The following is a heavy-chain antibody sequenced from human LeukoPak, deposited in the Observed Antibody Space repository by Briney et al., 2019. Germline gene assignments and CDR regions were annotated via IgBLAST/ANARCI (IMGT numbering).Heavy chain of an antibody. J-gene: IGHJ4*02. CDR3: AKLYYYGSGRVPLSDY. D-gene: IGHD3-10*01. V-gene: IGHV3-33*06. CDR1: GFTFSSYG. Sequence: GGPLRLSCAASGFTFSSYGMHWVRQAPGKGPEWVAVIWYDGSNKYYADSVKGRFTISRDNSKNTLYLQMNSLRAEDTAVYYCAKLYYYGSGRVPLSDYWGQGTLVTVSS. CDR2: IWYDGSNK.